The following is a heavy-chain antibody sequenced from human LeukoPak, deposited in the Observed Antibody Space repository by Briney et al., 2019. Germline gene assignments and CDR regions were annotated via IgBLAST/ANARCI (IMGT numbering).Heavy chain of an antibody. CDR2: INPIGGDT. CDR1: GYTFTGYY. V-gene: IGHV1-2*02. D-gene: IGHD3-10*01. J-gene: IGHJ5*02. Sequence: ASVKVSCKASGYTFTGYYIHWVRQAPGQGLEWMGWINPIGGDTNYAQKFQGRVTMTRDTSISTAYMELSSLISDDTAVYYCARDPGSNCFDPWGQGTLVTVS. CDR3: ARDPGSNCFDP.